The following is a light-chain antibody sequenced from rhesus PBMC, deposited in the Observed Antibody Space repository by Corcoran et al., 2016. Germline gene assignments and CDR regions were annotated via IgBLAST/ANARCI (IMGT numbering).Light chain of an antibody. V-gene: IGKV3-24*01. CDR2: GAS. Sequence: EIVMMQSPATLSLSPGERATLSCRASQSVSSSLAWYQQKPGQAPRLLIYGASSRAPGIPDRLSGSGAGTDFTLTISSLEPEDVAVYYCLQHSNWPSFGQGTKVEIK. J-gene: IGKJ2*01. CDR1: QSVSSS. CDR3: LQHSNWPS.